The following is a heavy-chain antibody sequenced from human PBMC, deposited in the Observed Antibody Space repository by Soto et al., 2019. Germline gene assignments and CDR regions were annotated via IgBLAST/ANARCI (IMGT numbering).Heavy chain of an antibody. Sequence: GGSLRLSCAASGFTFSNAWMSWVRQAPGKGLEWVGRIKSKTDGGTTDYAAPVKGRFTISRDDSKNTLYLQMNSLKTEDTAVYYCTTVGGVPAARFYYYYYGMVVWGQGTTLTVSS. J-gene: IGHJ6*02. D-gene: IGHD2-2*01. V-gene: IGHV3-15*01. CDR1: GFTFSNAW. CDR3: TTVGGVPAARFYYYYYGMVV. CDR2: IKSKTDGGTT.